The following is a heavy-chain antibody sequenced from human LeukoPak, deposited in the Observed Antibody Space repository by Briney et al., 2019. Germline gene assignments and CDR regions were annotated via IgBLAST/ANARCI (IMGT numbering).Heavy chain of an antibody. J-gene: IGHJ6*02. CDR3: ARGRGSGSYYSYDMDV. Sequence: GGSLRLSCAASGFTFSDYYMSWIRQAPGKGLEWVSYISSSGSTIYYADSVKGRFTISRDNAKNSLYLQMNSLRAEDTAVYYCARGRGSGSYYSYDMDVWGQGTTVTVSS. CDR1: GFTFSDYY. D-gene: IGHD3-10*01. V-gene: IGHV3-11*04. CDR2: ISSSGSTI.